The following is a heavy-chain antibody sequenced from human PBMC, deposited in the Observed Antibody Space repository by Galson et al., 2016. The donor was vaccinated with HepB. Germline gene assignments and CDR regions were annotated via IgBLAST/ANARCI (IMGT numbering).Heavy chain of an antibody. CDR3: VRSIAARAFAMDV. J-gene: IGHJ6*02. CDR2: IDRTSSQT. D-gene: IGHD6-6*01. Sequence: SLRLSCAASGFSFVDYHMSWIRQAPGKGLEWVSYIDRTSSQTNYADSVRGRFTISRDNSRKSLFLQMNSLRAGDTAVYYCVRSIAARAFAMDVWGQGTTVIVSS. CDR1: GFSFVDYH. V-gene: IGHV3-11*06.